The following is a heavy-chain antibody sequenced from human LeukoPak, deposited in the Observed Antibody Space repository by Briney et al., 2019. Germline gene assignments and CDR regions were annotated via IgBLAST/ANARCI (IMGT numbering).Heavy chain of an antibody. D-gene: IGHD1-7*01. V-gene: IGHV1-69*13. CDR1: GGTFSSYA. CDR2: IIPIFGTA. J-gene: IGHJ6*02. Sequence: SVKVSCKASGGTFSSYAISRVRQAPGQGLEWMGGIIPIFGTANYAQKFQGRVTITADESTSTAYMELSSLRSEDTAVYYCARVKLQGSYYYYYGMDVWGQGTTVTVSS. CDR3: ARVKLQGSYYYYYGMDV.